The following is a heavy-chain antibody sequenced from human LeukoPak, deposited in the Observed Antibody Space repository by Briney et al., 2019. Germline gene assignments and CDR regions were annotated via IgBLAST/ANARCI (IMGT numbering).Heavy chain of an antibody. Sequence: PGGSLRLSCAASGFIFSKYWMSWVRQAPGKGLEWVASINLEGSENYYVDSVEGRFTIFRDNAKNSLYLQMNSLRAEDTAVYYCRGWYDSGAFDMWGPGTVVIVSS. V-gene: IGHV3-7*01. D-gene: IGHD6-19*01. CDR3: RGWYDSGAFDM. J-gene: IGHJ3*02. CDR1: GFIFSKYW. CDR2: INLEGSEN.